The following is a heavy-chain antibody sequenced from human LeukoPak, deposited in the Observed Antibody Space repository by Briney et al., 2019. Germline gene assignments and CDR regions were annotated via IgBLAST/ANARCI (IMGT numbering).Heavy chain of an antibody. CDR1: GFSVNSYY. D-gene: IGHD1-26*01. Sequence: QPGGSLRLSCAASGFSVNSYYMSWVRQAPGKGLEWVSAISGSGGSTYYADSVKGRFTISRDASKNTLYLQMNSLRDDDTAVYHCARDPWGIGPAFDYWGQGTLVTVSS. V-gene: IGHV3-23*01. CDR2: ISGSGGST. J-gene: IGHJ4*02. CDR3: ARDPWGIGPAFDY.